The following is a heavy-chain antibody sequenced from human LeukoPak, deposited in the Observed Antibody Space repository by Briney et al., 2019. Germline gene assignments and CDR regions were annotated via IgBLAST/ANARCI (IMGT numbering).Heavy chain of an antibody. CDR3: AKDGLGELSLYAGFDY. V-gene: IGHV3-23*01. J-gene: IGHJ4*02. Sequence: GGSLRLSCAASGFTFSSYGMSWVRQAPGKGLEWVSAISGSGGSTYYADSVKGRFTISRDNSKNTLYLQMNSLRAEDTALYYCAKDGLGELSLYAGFDYWGQGTLVTVSS. CDR2: ISGSGGST. CDR1: GFTFSSYG. D-gene: IGHD3-16*02.